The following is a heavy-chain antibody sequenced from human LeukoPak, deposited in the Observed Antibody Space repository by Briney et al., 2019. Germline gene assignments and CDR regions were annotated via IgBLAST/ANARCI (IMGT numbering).Heavy chain of an antibody. CDR3: AREYSSGWRFDY. V-gene: IGHV3-33*01. J-gene: IGHJ4*02. CDR2: IWYDGSNK. D-gene: IGHD6-19*01. CDR1: GFTFSSYG. Sequence: PGGSLRLSCAASGFTFSSYGMHWVRQAPGKGLEWVAVIWYDGSNKYYADSVKGRFTISRDNSKNTLYLQMNSLRAEDTAVYYCAREYSSGWRFDYWGQGTLVTVSS.